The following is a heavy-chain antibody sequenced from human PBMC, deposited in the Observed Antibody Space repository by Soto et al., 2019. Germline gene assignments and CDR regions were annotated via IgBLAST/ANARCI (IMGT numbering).Heavy chain of an antibody. D-gene: IGHD3-9*01. V-gene: IGHV5-10-1*01. CDR1: GYSFTSYW. CDR2: IDPSDSYT. J-gene: IGHJ6*02. Sequence: GQSLKISCKGSGYSFTSYWISWVRQMPGKGLEWMGRIDPSDSYTNYSPSFQGHVTISADKSISTAYLQWSSLKASDTAMYYCASNPYDDILTGPSRYGMDVSGQGTSVTGYS. CDR3: ASNPYDDILTGPSRYGMDV.